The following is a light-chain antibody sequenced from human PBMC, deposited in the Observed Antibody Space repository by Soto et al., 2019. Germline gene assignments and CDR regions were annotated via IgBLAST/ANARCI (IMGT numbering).Light chain of an antibody. CDR2: DTS. V-gene: IGKV3-11*01. Sequence: EIVLTQSPATLSLSPGERATLSCRASQSVRSYLAWYQQKPGQAPRLLIYDTSNRATGIPARFICSGSGTAFTLTISSLEPEDFAVYYCQQRISWPLAFGGGTRVYIK. J-gene: IGKJ4*01. CDR1: QSVRSY. CDR3: QQRISWPLA.